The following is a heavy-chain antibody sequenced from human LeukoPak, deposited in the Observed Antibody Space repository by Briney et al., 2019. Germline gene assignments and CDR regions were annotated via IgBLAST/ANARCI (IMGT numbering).Heavy chain of an antibody. Sequence: PGASVKVSCKASGGTFSSYAISWVRQAPGQGLEWMGWISAYSGNTNYAQKLQGRVTMTTDTSTSTAYMELRSLRSDDTAVYYCARVPTPRPQVELKLELDYWGQGTLVTVSS. CDR1: GGTFSSYA. V-gene: IGHV1-18*01. CDR2: ISAYSGNT. J-gene: IGHJ4*02. D-gene: IGHD1-1*01. CDR3: ARVPTPRPQVELKLELDY.